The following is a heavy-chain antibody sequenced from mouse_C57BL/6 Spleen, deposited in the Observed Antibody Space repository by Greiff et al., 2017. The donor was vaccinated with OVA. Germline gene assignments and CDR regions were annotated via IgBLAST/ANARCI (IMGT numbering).Heavy chain of an antibody. CDR2: IDPETGGT. D-gene: IGHD2-2*01. J-gene: IGHJ3*01. V-gene: IGHV1-15*01. Sequence: QVQLQQSGAELVRPGASVTLSCKASGYTFTDYEMHWVKQTPVHGLEWIGAIDPETGGTAYNQKFKGKAILTADKSSSTAYMELRSLTSEDSAVYYCTSGEGLWFPFAYWGQGTLVTVSA. CDR3: TSGEGLWFPFAY. CDR1: GYTFTDYE.